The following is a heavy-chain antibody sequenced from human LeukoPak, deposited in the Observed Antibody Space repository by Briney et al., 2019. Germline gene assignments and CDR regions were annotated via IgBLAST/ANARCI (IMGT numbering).Heavy chain of an antibody. D-gene: IGHD3-10*01. J-gene: IGHJ4*02. CDR3: AKRGSYFGGFDY. Sequence: GSLRLSCAASGFTFSNYDMSWVRQAPGKGLEWVSAVTGGGDTTYYADSVKGRFTISRDNSKSTLYLQMNSLRAEDTAVYYCAKRGSYFGGFDYWGQGILVTVSS. V-gene: IGHV3-23*01. CDR1: GFTFSNYD. CDR2: VTGGGDTT.